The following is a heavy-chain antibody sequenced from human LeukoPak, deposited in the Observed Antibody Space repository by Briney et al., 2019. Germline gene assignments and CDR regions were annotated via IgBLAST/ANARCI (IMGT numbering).Heavy chain of an antibody. D-gene: IGHD3-22*01. J-gene: IGHJ1*01. Sequence: ASVKVSCKASGYTFTSYGISWVRQAPGQGLEWMGWISAYNGNTNYAQKLQGRVTMTTDTSTSTAYMELRSLRSDDTAVYYCARDYDSSGYYYGAYFQHWGQGTLVTVSS. CDR1: GYTFTSYG. V-gene: IGHV1-18*01. CDR3: ARDYDSSGYYYGAYFQH. CDR2: ISAYNGNT.